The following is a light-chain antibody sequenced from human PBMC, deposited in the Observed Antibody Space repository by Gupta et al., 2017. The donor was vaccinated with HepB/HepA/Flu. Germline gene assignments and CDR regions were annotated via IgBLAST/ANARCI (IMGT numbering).Light chain of an antibody. Sequence: EIVLTQSTATLSLSPGERATLSCRASQSVSSYLAWYQQKPGQAPRLLIYDASNRATGIPARFSGSESGTDFTLTISSLEPEDFAVYYCQQRSNWPPRITFGQGTRLEIK. CDR3: QQRSNWPPRIT. CDR1: QSVSSY. J-gene: IGKJ5*01. CDR2: DAS. V-gene: IGKV3-11*01.